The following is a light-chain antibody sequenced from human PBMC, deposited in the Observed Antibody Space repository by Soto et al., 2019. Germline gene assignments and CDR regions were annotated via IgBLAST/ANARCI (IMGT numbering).Light chain of an antibody. CDR1: TGAVTSGHY. CDR3: LLSYSGARLVV. CDR2: DTS. Sequence: QAVVTQEPSLTVSPGGTVTLTCGSSTGAVTSGHYPYWFQQKPGQAPRTLIYDTSNKHSWTPDRFSGSLLGGKAALTLSGAQTEDEAEYYCLLSYSGARLVVFGGGTKLTVL. J-gene: IGLJ2*01. V-gene: IGLV7-46*01.